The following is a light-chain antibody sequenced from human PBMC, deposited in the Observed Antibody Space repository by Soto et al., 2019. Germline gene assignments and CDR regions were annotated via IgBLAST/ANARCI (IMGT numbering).Light chain of an antibody. CDR2: DAS. CDR1: QSVSSSY. Sequence: EIVLTQSPGTLSLSPGERATLSCRASQSVSSSYLAWYQQKPGQPPRLLIYDASRRATGIPDRFSGSGSGPDVTLTISSLEPEEFAVYYCQHYGRSPPSWTFGQGNKVEIK. J-gene: IGKJ1*01. V-gene: IGKV3-20*01. CDR3: QHYGRSPPSWT.